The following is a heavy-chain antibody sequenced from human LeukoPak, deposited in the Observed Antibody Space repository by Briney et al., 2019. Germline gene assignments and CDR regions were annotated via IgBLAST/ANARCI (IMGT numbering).Heavy chain of an antibody. CDR1: GFTFSNYA. D-gene: IGHD4-23*01. Sequence: GGSLRLSCAASGFTFSNYAMNWVRQAPGKGLEWVSAINGNGDSTYYADSVKGRFTISRDNAKNTLYLQMNSLRAEDTAVYYCARDPTPTTVARNWFDPWGQGTLVTVSS. CDR2: INGNGDST. V-gene: IGHV3-23*01. CDR3: ARDPTPTTVARNWFDP. J-gene: IGHJ5*02.